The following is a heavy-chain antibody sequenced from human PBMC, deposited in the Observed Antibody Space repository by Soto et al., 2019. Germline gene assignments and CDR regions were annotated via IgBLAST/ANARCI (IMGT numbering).Heavy chain of an antibody. Sequence: GGSLRLSCAASGFTFTRFSMNWVRQAPGKGLEWVSSISSTTNYIYYGDSMKGRFTISRDNAKNSLYLEMNSLRAEDTAVYYCARESEDLTSNFDYWGQGTLVTVS. CDR3: ARESEDLTSNFDY. J-gene: IGHJ4*02. CDR1: GFTFTRFS. V-gene: IGHV3-21*06. CDR2: ISSTTNYI.